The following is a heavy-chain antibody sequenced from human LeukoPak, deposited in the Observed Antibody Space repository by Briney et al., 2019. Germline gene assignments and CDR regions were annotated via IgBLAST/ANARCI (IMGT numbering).Heavy chain of an antibody. J-gene: IGHJ4*02. CDR3: AKDAVWHLGQYYFDY. CDR1: GFTFSSYA. V-gene: IGHV3-23*01. Sequence: GGSLRLSCAASGFTFSSYAMSWVRQAPGKGLEWVSAISGSGGSTYYADSVKGRFTISRDNSKNTLYLQMNSLRAEDTAVYYCAKDAVWHLGQYYFDYWGQGTLATVPS. CDR2: ISGSGGST. D-gene: IGHD6-6*01.